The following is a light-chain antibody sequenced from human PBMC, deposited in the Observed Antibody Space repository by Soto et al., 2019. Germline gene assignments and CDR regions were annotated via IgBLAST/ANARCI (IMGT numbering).Light chain of an antibody. CDR2: GAS. CDR3: QQYGSSPGT. Sequence: EIVLTQSPGTLSLSPGERATLSCRASQSVSSSYLAWYQQKPRQDARLLIYGASSRATGIPDRFSGSGSGTDFTLTISRLEPEDFALSYCQQYGSSPGTFGQGTKVEIK. V-gene: IGKV3-20*01. J-gene: IGKJ1*01. CDR1: QSVSSSY.